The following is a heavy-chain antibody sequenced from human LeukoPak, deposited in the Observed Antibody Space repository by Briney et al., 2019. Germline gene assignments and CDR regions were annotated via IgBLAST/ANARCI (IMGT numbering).Heavy chain of an antibody. CDR2: INSDGSST. J-gene: IGHJ5*02. D-gene: IGHD3-16*02. CDR3: ARTYRWFDP. Sequence: GGSLRLSCAASGFTFSTSWMSWLRQAPGKGLEWVSRINSDGSSTSYADSVKGRFTISRDNAKNTLYLQMNSLRAEDTAVYYCARTYRWFDPWGQGTLVTVSS. CDR1: GFTFSTSW. V-gene: IGHV3-74*01.